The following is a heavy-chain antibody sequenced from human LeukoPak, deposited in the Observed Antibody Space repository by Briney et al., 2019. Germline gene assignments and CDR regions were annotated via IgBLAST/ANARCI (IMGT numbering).Heavy chain of an antibody. V-gene: IGHV3-30*18. CDR2: ISYDGGNK. D-gene: IGHD1-26*01. CDR1: GFTFSSYG. Sequence: PGGSLRLSCAASGFTFSSYGMHWVRQAPGKGLEWVAVISYDGGNKYYADSVKGRFTISRDNSKNTLYLQMNSLRAEDTAVYYCAKDRVGATDYWGQGTLVTVSS. CDR3: AKDRVGATDY. J-gene: IGHJ4*02.